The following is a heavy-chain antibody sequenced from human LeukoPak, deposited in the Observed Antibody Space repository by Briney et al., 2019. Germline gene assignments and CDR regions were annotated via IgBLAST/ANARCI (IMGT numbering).Heavy chain of an antibody. CDR1: GFTFSSYS. D-gene: IGHD6-13*01. V-gene: IGHV3-21*01. Sequence: GGSLRLSCAASGFTFSSYSMNWVRQAPGEGLEWVSSISSSSSYIYYADSVKGRFTISRDNAKNSLYLQMNSLRAEDTAVYYCARALLRGIAAAGTIDYWGQGTLVTVSS. J-gene: IGHJ4*02. CDR2: ISSSSSYI. CDR3: ARALLRGIAAAGTIDY.